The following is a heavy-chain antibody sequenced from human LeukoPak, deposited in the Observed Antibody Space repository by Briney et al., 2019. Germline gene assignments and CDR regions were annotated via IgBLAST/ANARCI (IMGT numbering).Heavy chain of an antibody. CDR3: ARWSRSGPYYGMDV. Sequence: ASVKVSCKASGYTFTSYGISWVRQAPGQGLEWMGWISAYNGNTDYAQMLQGRVTMTTDTSTSTAYMELRSLRSDDTAVYYCARWSRSGPYYGMDVWGQGTTVTVSS. CDR1: GYTFTSYG. J-gene: IGHJ6*02. V-gene: IGHV1-18*01. CDR2: ISAYNGNT.